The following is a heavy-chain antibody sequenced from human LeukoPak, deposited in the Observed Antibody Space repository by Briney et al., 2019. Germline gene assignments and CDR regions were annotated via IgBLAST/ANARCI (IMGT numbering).Heavy chain of an antibody. Sequence: GGSLRLSCAASGFTFSSYAMSWVRQAPGKGLEWVSAISGSGGSTYYADSGKGRFTISRDNSKNTLYLQMNSLRAEDTAVYYCAKTVFSDFWSGYNYYYYGMDVWGQGTTVTVSS. D-gene: IGHD3-3*01. CDR2: ISGSGGST. V-gene: IGHV3-23*01. J-gene: IGHJ6*02. CDR1: GFTFSSYA. CDR3: AKTVFSDFWSGYNYYYYGMDV.